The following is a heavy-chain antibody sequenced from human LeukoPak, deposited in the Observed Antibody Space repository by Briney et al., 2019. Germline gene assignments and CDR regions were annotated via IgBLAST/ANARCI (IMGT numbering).Heavy chain of an antibody. CDR1: GGSISSGDYY. Sequence: SETLSLTCTVSGGSISSGDYYWSWIPHHPGKGLEWIGYIYYSGSTYYNPSLKSRVTISVDTSKNQFSLKLSSVTAADTAVYYCARRDQLIIDYWGQGTLVTVSS. V-gene: IGHV4-30-4*08. J-gene: IGHJ4*02. CDR2: IYYSGST. D-gene: IGHD2-2*01. CDR3: ARRDQLIIDY.